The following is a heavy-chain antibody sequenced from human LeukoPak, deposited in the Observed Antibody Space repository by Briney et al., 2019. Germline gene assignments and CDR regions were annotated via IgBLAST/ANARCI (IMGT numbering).Heavy chain of an antibody. Sequence: SETLSLTCTVSGGSISTYYWSWIRQPPGKGLEWIGYTHYSGNTNHNPSLKSRVTISVDTSKNQFSLKLTSVTAADTAIYYCARSTTGSGRHEAYWGQGTLVTVSS. CDR3: ARSTTGSGRHEAY. CDR1: GGSISTYY. J-gene: IGHJ4*02. CDR2: THYSGNT. D-gene: IGHD2/OR15-2a*01. V-gene: IGHV4-59*08.